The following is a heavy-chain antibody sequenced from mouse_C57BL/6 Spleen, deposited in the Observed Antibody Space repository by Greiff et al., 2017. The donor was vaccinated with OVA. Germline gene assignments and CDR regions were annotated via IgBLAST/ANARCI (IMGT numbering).Heavy chain of an antibody. Sequence: DVKLVESGPELVKPGASVKIPCKASGYTFTGYNMAWVKQSHGKSLEWIGDLNPNNGGTNYNQKFKGEATLTVDKSSSTAYMELRSLTSEDTAVYYCAREGLRRGYAMDYWGQGTSVTVSS. CDR3: AREGLRRGYAMDY. D-gene: IGHD2-4*01. J-gene: IGHJ4*01. V-gene: IGHV1-18*01. CDR1: GYTFTGYN. CDR2: LNPNNGGT.